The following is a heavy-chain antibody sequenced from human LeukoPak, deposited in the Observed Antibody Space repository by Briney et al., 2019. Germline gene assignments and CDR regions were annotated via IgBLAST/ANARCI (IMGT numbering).Heavy chain of an antibody. CDR1: DGSISSGDYY. D-gene: IGHD3-10*01. Sequence: PSETLSLTCTVSDGSISSGDYYWSWIRQPPGKGLEWIGYIYYSGSTYYNPSLKSRVTISVDTSKNQFSLKLSSVTAADTAVYYCARDRRGGSGSYSPLGYWGQGTLVTVSS. J-gene: IGHJ4*02. V-gene: IGHV4-30-4*01. CDR2: IYYSGST. CDR3: ARDRRGGSGSYSPLGY.